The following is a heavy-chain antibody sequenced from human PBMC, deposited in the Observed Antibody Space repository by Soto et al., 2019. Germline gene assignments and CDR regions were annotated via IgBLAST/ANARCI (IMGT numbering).Heavy chain of an antibody. Sequence: SETLSLTCGVYGRSFSGYYWGWIRQPPGKGLQWIGEINNSGTTNYNSSLESRVILSVDTSKNQSSLTLRSVTAADAAMYYCVRVDHYDSSGYYTNFDYWAQGTLVTVSA. CDR2: INNSGTT. D-gene: IGHD3-22*01. V-gene: IGHV4-34*01. CDR3: VRVDHYDSSGYYTNFDY. J-gene: IGHJ4*02. CDR1: GRSFSGYY.